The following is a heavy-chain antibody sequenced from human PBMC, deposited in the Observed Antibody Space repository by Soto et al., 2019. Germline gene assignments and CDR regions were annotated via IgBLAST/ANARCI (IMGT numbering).Heavy chain of an antibody. CDR3: ARGIAVAGTSYYYYGMDV. V-gene: IGHV5-10-1*01. Sequence: GESLKISCKGSGYSFTSYWISWVRQMPGKGLEWMGRIDPSDSYTNYSPSFQGHVTISADKSISTAYLQWSSLKASDTAMYYFARGIAVAGTSYYYYGMDVWGQGTTVTVSS. CDR1: GYSFTSYW. D-gene: IGHD6-19*01. J-gene: IGHJ6*02. CDR2: IDPSDSYT.